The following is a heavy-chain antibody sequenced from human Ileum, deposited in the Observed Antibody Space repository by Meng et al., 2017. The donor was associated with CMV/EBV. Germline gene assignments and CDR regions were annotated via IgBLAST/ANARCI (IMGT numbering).Heavy chain of an antibody. CDR3: ARGRDFWWEMDY. Sequence: VRVPPWGAGLLKPSVPLSLTSAVYSGSFSDFFWGWIRQPPGKELEWIGESSQSGNTKYNPSLKSRVTISVDASKSQFSLNMRSVTAADTAVYYCARGRDFWWEMDYTGQGTLVTVSS. V-gene: IGHV4-34*01. D-gene: IGHD1-26*01. CDR2: SSQSGNT. J-gene: IGHJ4*02. CDR1: SGSFSDFF.